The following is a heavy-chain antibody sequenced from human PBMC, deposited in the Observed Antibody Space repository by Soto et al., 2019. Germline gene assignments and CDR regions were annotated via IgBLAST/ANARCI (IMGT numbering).Heavy chain of an antibody. CDR3: ARDYHAFDI. Sequence: LRLSCAASGFTFSSYGMHWVRQAPGKGLEWVAVIWYDGSNKYNADSVKGRFTISRDNSKNTLYLQMNSLRAEDTAVYYCARDYHAFDIWGQGTMVTVSS. V-gene: IGHV3-33*01. CDR1: GFTFSSYG. CDR2: IWYDGSNK. J-gene: IGHJ3*02.